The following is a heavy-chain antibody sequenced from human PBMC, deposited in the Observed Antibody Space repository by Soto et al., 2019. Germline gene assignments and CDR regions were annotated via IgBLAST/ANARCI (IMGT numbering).Heavy chain of an antibody. D-gene: IGHD5-18*01. CDR3: ARGIQEGFDP. CDR1: GDSITNGDYY. Sequence: SETLSLTCIVSGDSITNGDYYWSWMRQPPGKDLEWIAYIYYNGITHYNPSLKSRVIISLDPSKNQFSLKMSSVTDADTAVYSCARGIQEGFDPWGQGTLVTVS. CDR2: IYYNGIT. V-gene: IGHV4-30-4*01. J-gene: IGHJ5*02.